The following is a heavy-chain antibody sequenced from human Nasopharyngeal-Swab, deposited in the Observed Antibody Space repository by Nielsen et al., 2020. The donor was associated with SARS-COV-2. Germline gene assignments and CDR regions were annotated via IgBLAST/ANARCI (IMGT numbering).Heavy chain of an antibody. CDR3: ARGRYDILTGYYIVRSDWFDP. J-gene: IGHJ5*02. CDR1: GYTFTSNA. V-gene: IGHV7-4-1*02. Sequence: ASVKVSCKASGYTFTSNAMNWVRQAPGQGLEWMGWINTNTGNPTYAQGFTGRFVFSLDTSVSTAYLQISSLKAEDTAVYYCARGRYDILTGYYIVRSDWFDPWGQGTLVTVSS. CDR2: INTNTGNP. D-gene: IGHD3-9*01.